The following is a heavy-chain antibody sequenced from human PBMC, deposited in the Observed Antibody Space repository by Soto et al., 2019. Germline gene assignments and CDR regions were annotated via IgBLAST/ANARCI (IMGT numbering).Heavy chain of an antibody. CDR2: MSPKTANT. CDR1: GYTFTSYD. D-gene: IGHD7-27*01. J-gene: IGHJ5*01. V-gene: IGHV1-8*01. CDR3: TGGPPNWGFDS. Sequence: ASVKVSCKASGYTFTSYDINWVRQTAGQGLEWMGWMSPKTANTGYAQKFQGRVTMTRSTSISTAYMELSSLTSEDTADYYCTGGPPNWGFDSWGQGTPVTVSS.